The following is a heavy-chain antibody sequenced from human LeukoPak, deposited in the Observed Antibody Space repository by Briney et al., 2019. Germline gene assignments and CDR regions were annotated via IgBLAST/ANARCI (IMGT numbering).Heavy chain of an antibody. CDR1: GGSFSGYY. V-gene: IGHV4-34*01. D-gene: IGHD4-23*01. CDR2: INHSGST. J-gene: IGHJ2*01. Sequence: PSETLSLTCAVYGGSFSGYYWSWIRQPPGKGLEWIGEINHSGSTNYNPSLKSRVTISVDTSKNQFSLKLSSVTAADTAVYYCARDGGNSRDWYFDLWDRGTLVTVSS. CDR3: ARDGGNSRDWYFDL.